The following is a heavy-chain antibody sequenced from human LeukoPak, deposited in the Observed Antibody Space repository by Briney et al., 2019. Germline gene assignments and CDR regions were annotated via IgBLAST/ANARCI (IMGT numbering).Heavy chain of an antibody. D-gene: IGHD2-21*02. V-gene: IGHV1-18*01. CDR2: ISAYNGNT. Sequence: GASVKVSCKASGYTFTSYGISWVRQAPGQGLEWMGWISAYNGNTNYAQKLQGRVTMTTDTSTSTAYMELRSLRSDDTAVYYCARDKAYCGGDCYSWAFDIWCQGTMVTVSS. CDR1: GYTFTSYG. CDR3: ARDKAYCGGDCYSWAFDI. J-gene: IGHJ3*02.